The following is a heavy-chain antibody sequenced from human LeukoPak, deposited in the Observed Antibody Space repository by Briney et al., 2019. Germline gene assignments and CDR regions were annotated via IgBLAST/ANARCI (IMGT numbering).Heavy chain of an antibody. J-gene: IGHJ4*02. CDR3: ARGPCSSTSCYAGGLIRYDY. CDR1: GYTFTSYG. CDR2: ISAYNGNT. D-gene: IGHD2-2*01. V-gene: IGHV1-18*04. Sequence: GASVRVSCKASGYTFTSYGISWVRQAPGQGLEGRGWISAYNGNTNYAQKLQGRVTMTTDTSTSTAYMELRSLRSDDTAVYYCARGPCSSTSCYAGGLIRYDYWGQGTLVTVSS.